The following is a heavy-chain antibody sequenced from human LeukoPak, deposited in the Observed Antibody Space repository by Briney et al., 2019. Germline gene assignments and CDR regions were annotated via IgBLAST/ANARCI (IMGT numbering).Heavy chain of an antibody. CDR3: ARNTYYDFWSGYYIDY. D-gene: IGHD3-3*01. CDR2: ISTSAGTT. CDR1: GFTFSNAW. V-gene: IGHV3-48*01. J-gene: IGHJ4*02. Sequence: LSGGSLRLSCAASGFTFSNAWMSWVRQAPGKGLEWISYISTSAGTTYYADSVKGRFTISRDNAKNSLYLQMNSLRAEDTAVYYCARNTYYDFWSGYYIDYWGQGTLVTVSS.